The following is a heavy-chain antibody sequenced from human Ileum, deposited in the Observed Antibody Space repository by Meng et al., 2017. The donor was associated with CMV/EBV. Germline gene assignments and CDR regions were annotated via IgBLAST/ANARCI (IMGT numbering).Heavy chain of an antibody. CDR1: GGSISSSSYY. J-gene: IGHJ1*01. V-gene: IGHV4-39*02. Sequence: SETLSLTCTASGGSISSSSYYWGWIRQPPGKGLEWIGTIYYSGSTYYNPSLKSRVTISVDTSKNQFSLKLSSVTAADTAVYYCARDFWSGYSGEHWGQGTLVTVSS. CDR2: IYYSGST. D-gene: IGHD3-3*01. CDR3: ARDFWSGYSGEH.